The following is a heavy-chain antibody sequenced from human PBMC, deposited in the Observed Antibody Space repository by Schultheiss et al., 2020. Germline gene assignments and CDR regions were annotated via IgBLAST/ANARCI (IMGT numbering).Heavy chain of an antibody. J-gene: IGHJ6*02. Sequence: GGSLRLSCAASGFTFSSYGMSWVRQAPGKGLEWVSAISGSGGNTYYADSVRGRFAISRDNSKNTLYLQMNNLSAEDTAVYYCARTTGTTADYYFYTMDVWGQGTTVTVSS. CDR2: ISGSGGNT. V-gene: IGHV3-23*01. D-gene: IGHD1-7*01. CDR1: GFTFSSYG. CDR3: ARTTGTTADYYFYTMDV.